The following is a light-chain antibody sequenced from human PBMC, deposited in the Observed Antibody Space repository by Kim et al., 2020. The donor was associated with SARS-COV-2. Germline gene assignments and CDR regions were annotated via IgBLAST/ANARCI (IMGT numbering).Light chain of an antibody. CDR2: YDS. CDR1: NIGTKS. V-gene: IGLV3-21*04. Sequence: SYELTQPPSASVAPGETARITCGGNNIGTKSVHWYQQKPGQAPVLVIYYDSDRPSGIPERFSGSNSGNTATLTISRVEAGDEADYYCQVWDSSTDHRVFGGGTK. CDR3: QVWDSSTDHRV. J-gene: IGLJ2*01.